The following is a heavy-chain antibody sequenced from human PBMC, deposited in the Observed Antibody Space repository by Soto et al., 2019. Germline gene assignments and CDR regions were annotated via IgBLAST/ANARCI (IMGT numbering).Heavy chain of an antibody. CDR3: ARHEPTVVVPADIGYYYYGMDV. Sequence: PGESLKISCKGSGYSFTSYWISWVRQMPGKGLEWMGRIDPSDSYTNYSPSFQGHVTISADKSISTAYLQWSSLKASDTAMYYCARHEPTVVVPADIGYYYYGMDVWGQGTTVTVSS. CDR1: GYSFTSYW. V-gene: IGHV5-10-1*01. CDR2: IDPSDSYT. D-gene: IGHD2-2*01. J-gene: IGHJ6*02.